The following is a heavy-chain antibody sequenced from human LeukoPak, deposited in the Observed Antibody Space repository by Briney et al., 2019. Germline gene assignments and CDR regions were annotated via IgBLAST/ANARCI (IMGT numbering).Heavy chain of an antibody. CDR3: ASLVVVPAATQFDY. J-gene: IGHJ4*02. V-gene: IGHV3-9*01. D-gene: IGHD2-2*01. CDR1: GFTFDDYA. Sequence: PGGSLRLSCAASGFTFDDYAMHWVRQAPGKGLEWVSGISWNSGSIGYADSVKGRFTISRDNAKNSLYLQMNSLRAEDTAVYYCASLVVVPAATQFDYWGQGTLVTVSS. CDR2: ISWNSGSI.